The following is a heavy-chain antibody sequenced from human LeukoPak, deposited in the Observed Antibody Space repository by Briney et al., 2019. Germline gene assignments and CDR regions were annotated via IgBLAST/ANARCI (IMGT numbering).Heavy chain of an antibody. CDR3: AKGDSSSWSPAN. D-gene: IGHD6-13*01. CDR2: ISGSGGST. CDR1: GFTFSSYA. V-gene: IGHV3-23*01. Sequence: GGSLRLSCAASGFTFSSYAMSWVRQAPGKGLEWVSAISGSGGSTYYADSVKGRVTISRGNFKNSLYLQMNSLRAEDTAVYYCAKGDSSSWSPANWGQGTLVTVSS. J-gene: IGHJ4*02.